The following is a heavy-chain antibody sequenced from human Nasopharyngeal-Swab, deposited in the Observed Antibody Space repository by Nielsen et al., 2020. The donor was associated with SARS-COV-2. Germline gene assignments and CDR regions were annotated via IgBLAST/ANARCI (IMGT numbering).Heavy chain of an antibody. Sequence: ASVKVSCKASGYTFTSYGISWVRQAPGQGLEWMGGIIPIFGTANYAQKLQGRVTMTTDTSTSTAYMELRSLRSDDTAVYYCASSDYGGKNDYWGQGTLVTVSS. CDR1: GYTFTSYG. CDR3: ASSDYGGKNDY. V-gene: IGHV1-18*04. D-gene: IGHD4-23*01. J-gene: IGHJ4*02. CDR2: IIPIFGTA.